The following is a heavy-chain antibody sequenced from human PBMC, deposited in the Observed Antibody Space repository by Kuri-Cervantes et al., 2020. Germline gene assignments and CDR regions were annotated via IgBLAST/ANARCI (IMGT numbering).Heavy chain of an antibody. CDR1: GYTFTGYY. CDR2: INPSGGST. V-gene: IGHV1-46*01. CDR3: ARDSSQTPLEGPGYGMDV. D-gene: IGHD2/OR15-2a*01. Sequence: ASVKVSCKASGYTFTGYYMHWVRQAPGQGLEWMGIINPSGGSTSYAQKFQGRVTMTRDTSTSTVYMELSSLRSEDTAVYYCARDSSQTPLEGPGYGMDVWGQGTTVTSP. J-gene: IGHJ6*02.